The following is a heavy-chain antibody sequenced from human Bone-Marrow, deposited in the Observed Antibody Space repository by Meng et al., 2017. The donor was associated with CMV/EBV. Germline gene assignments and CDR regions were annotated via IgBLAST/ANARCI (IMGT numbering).Heavy chain of an antibody. V-gene: IGHV3-23*01. D-gene: IGHD5-18*01. J-gene: IGHJ6*02. CDR2: ISGSGGST. CDR1: GFTFSNYA. Sequence: GESLKISCAASGFTFSNYAMSWVRQAPGKGLEWVSAISGSGGSTYYADSVKGRFTISRDNSMNTLYLQMNSLRAEDTAVYYCAREPRGTRGYSLYGMDVWGQGTTVTVSS. CDR3: AREPRGTRGYSLYGMDV.